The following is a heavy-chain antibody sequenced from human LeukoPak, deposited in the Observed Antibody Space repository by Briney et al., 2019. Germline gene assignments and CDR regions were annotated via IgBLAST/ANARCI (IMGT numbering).Heavy chain of an antibody. CDR1: GYSFTSYT. Sequence: ASVKVSCKASGYSFTSYTISWVRQAPGQGLEWMGWISAYNGNTNYAQNLQGRVTMTTDTSTSTAYMELRSLRSDDTAVYYCARSDGDWGIVGPTGLDYWGQGTLVTVSS. V-gene: IGHV1-18*01. D-gene: IGHD1-26*01. J-gene: IGHJ4*02. CDR2: ISAYNGNT. CDR3: ARSDGDWGIVGPTGLDY.